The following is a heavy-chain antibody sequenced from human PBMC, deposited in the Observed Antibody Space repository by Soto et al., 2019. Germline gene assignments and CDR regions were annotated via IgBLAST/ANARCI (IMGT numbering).Heavy chain of an antibody. CDR2: IIPILGIA. D-gene: IGHD6-6*01. Sequence: ASVKVSCKASGGTFSSYTISWVRQAPGQGLEWMGRIIPILGIANYAQKFQGRVTITADKSTSTAYMELSSLRSEDTAVYYCAREPSIAVIADAFDIWGQGTMVTVSS. J-gene: IGHJ3*02. CDR3: AREPSIAVIADAFDI. V-gene: IGHV1-69*04. CDR1: GGTFSSYT.